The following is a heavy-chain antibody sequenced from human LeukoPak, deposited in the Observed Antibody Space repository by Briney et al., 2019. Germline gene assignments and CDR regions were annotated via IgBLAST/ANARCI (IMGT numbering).Heavy chain of an antibody. V-gene: IGHV1-8*01. CDR3: ARAPPREWLLDCSGGSCSGYYYYYGMDV. Sequence: GASVKVSCKASGYTFTSYDINWVRQATGQGLEWMGWMNPNSGNTGYAQRFQGRVTMTRNTSISTAYMELSSLRSEDTAVYYCARAPPREWLLDCSGGSCSGYYYYYGMDVWGQGTTVTVSS. J-gene: IGHJ6*02. CDR1: GYTFTSYD. D-gene: IGHD2-15*01. CDR2: MNPNSGNT.